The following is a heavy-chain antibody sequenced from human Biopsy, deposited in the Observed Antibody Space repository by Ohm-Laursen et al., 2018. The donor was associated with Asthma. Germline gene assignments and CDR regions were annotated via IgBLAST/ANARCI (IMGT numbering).Heavy chain of an antibody. CDR1: GFTFSNYA. CDR3: ARGGSSNWSHYYFDY. J-gene: IGHJ4*02. V-gene: IGHV3-23*01. Sequence: SLRLSCAASGFTFSNYAMSWVRQAPGKGLEWVSSITGSGGFTYYADSVKGRFTISRDKSENTLYLQMNSLRAEDTAVYYCARGGSSNWSHYYFDYWGQGTLVTVSS. CDR2: ITGSGGFT. D-gene: IGHD2-2*01.